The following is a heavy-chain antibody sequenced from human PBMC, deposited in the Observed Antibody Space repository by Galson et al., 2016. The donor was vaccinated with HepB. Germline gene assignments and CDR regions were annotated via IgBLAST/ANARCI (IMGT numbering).Heavy chain of an antibody. Sequence: SETLSLTCSVSGGSIYSYYWSWIRQPPGKGLEWIGYVYYSGSTNSNPSLSSRVAISIDASKRQYSLRVRSVTAADTAVYYCARAGFDLQFDFWGQGALVTVSS. J-gene: IGHJ4*02. CDR1: GGSIYSYY. CDR3: ARAGFDLQFDF. V-gene: IGHV4-59*01. CDR2: VYYSGST.